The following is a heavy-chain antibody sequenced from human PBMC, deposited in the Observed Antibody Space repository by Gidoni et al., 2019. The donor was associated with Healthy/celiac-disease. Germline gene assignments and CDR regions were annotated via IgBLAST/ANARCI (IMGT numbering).Heavy chain of an antibody. CDR1: GGSISSGGYY. CDR2: IYYSGST. V-gene: IGHV4-31*03. CDR3: ARARPTRITMIVVVISDYFDY. J-gene: IGHJ4*02. Sequence: QVQLQESGPGLVKPSQTLSLTCTVSGGSISSGGYYWSWIRQHPGKGLEWIGYIYYSGSTYYNPSLKSRVTISVDTSKNQFSLKLSSVTAADTAVYYCARARPTRITMIVVVISDYFDYWGQGTLVTVSS. D-gene: IGHD3-22*01.